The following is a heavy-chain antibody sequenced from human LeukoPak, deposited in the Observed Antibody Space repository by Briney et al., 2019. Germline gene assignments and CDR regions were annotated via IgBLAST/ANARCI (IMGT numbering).Heavy chain of an antibody. J-gene: IGHJ4*02. CDR3: ARVAYYYDSSGPKGGYYFDY. D-gene: IGHD3-22*01. V-gene: IGHV4-4*02. CDR2: IHHSGNT. CDR1: GDSISSSNW. Sequence: SETLSLTCAVSGDSISSSNWWNWVRQSPGKGLEWIGEIHHSGNTIYNPSLKSRVTISVDESKNQFSLKLSSVTAADTAVYYCARVAYYYDSSGPKGGYYFDYWGQGTLVTVSS.